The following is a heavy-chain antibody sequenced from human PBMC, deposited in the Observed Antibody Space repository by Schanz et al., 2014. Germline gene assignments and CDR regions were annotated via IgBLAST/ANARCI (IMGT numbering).Heavy chain of an antibody. CDR1: GFTFSSYA. J-gene: IGHJ3*02. CDR3: AKDRWRATVMVDAFDI. Sequence: EVQLLESGGGLVQPGGSLRLSCAASGFTFSSYAMSWVRQAPGKGLEWVSAISGSGGSTYYADSVKGRFIISRDNSKNNSKNTLYVQMNSLRAEDTAVYYCAKDRWRATVMVDAFDIWGQGTKVTVSS. V-gene: IGHV3-23*01. CDR2: ISGSGGST. D-gene: IGHD4-4*01.